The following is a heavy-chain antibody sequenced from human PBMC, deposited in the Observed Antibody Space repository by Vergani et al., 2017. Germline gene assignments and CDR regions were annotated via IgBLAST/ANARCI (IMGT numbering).Heavy chain of an antibody. J-gene: IGHJ6*03. Sequence: QVQLHQWGAGLLKPSETLSLTCAVYGGSFSGYYCSWIRQPPGKGLEGIGVINNSGSTNYNPSFKSRVTISVNTSKNQFSLMLSSVTAADTAVYYCARVTGSGSYYNSGRGNYYYYYMDVWGKGTTVTVSS. CDR3: ARVTGSGSYYNSGRGNYYYYYMDV. D-gene: IGHD3-10*01. CDR1: GGSFSGYY. CDR2: INNSGST. V-gene: IGHV4-34*01.